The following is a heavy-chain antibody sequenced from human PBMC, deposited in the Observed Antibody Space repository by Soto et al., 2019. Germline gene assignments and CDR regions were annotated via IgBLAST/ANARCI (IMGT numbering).Heavy chain of an antibody. D-gene: IGHD2-8*01. CDR1: GGSISPYY. CDR2: IYHNGRT. J-gene: IGHJ4*02. CDR3: ARYYCINGVCQYFDD. V-gene: IGHV4-59*01. Sequence: ASETLSLTCTVSGGSISPYYWSWIRQPPGKGLEWIGFIYHNGRTNYNPSLESRVTISVDTSNNQFSLKLNSVTAADTAVYYCARYYCINGVCQYFDDWGQGALVTVSS.